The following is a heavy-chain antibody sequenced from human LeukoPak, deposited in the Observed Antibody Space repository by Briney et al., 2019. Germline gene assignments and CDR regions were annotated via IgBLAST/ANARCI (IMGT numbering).Heavy chain of an antibody. D-gene: IGHD4-17*01. CDR2: ISSSSSYI. V-gene: IGHV3-21*01. CDR3: ARVRYYGDYVRTPPRYYGMDV. CDR1: GFTFSSYS. Sequence: PGGSLRLSCAASGFTFSSYSMNWVRQAPGKGLEWVSSISSSSSYIYYADSVKGRFTISRDNAKNSLYLQMNSLRAEDTAVYFCARVRYYGDYVRTPPRYYGMDVWGQGTTVTVSS. J-gene: IGHJ6*02.